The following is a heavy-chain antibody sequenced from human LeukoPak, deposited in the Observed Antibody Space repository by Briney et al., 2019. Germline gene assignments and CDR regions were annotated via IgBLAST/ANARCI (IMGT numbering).Heavy chain of an antibody. J-gene: IGHJ4*02. D-gene: IGHD4-23*01. CDR3: ASGAWAARLNS. Sequence: SETLSLTCAVYGGSFSGYYWSWIRQSLGKGLEWIGDIFDGKTINYNPSLKSRVTISAATSSQQFSLNLKSVTAADTAVYFCASGAWAARLNSWAQGALVIVSS. V-gene: IGHV4-34*12. CDR1: GGSFSGYY. CDR2: IFDGKTI.